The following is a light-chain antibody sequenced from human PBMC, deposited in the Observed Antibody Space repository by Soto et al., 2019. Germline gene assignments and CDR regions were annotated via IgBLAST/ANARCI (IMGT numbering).Light chain of an antibody. J-gene: IGLJ1*01. CDR2: GVT. V-gene: IGLV2-14*03. Sequence: QSVLTQPASVSGSPGQSITISCTGASGDFGNYNYVSWYQQHPGKAPQLLIYGVTNRPSGVSNRFSGSKSGNTASLTISGLQADDEAEYYCNSYKNTNTLPVFGTGTKVTVL. CDR1: SGDFGNYNY. CDR3: NSYKNTNTLPV.